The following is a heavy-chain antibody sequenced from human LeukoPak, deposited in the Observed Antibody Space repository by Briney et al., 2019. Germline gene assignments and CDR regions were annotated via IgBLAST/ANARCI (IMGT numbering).Heavy chain of an antibody. CDR3: ARTGSGASTTNY. CDR2: INVDGSDT. CDR1: GFPFNNYW. Sequence: GGSLRLSCAASGFPFNNYWIHWVRQVPGKGLVWVSRINVDGSDTAYADAVKGRFTISRDNAKDTVFLQMNSLRAEDTAIYYCARTGSGASTTNYWGQGTLVTVS. V-gene: IGHV3-74*01. J-gene: IGHJ4*02. D-gene: IGHD2-15*01.